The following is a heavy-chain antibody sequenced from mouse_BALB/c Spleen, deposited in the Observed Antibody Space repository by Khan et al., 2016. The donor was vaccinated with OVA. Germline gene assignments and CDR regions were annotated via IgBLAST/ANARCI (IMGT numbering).Heavy chain of an antibody. CDR1: GDSITSGY. J-gene: IGHJ3*01. CDR3: ARSTYRYAVAY. V-gene: IGHV3-8*02. Sequence: EVQLQESGPSLVKPSQTLSLTCSVTGDSITSGYWSWIRKFPGNKLEYMGYMIYTGYTDYHPSLKSRLAITRHTSKNQYYLQLNSVHTEDTATYYCARSTYRYAVAYWGQGTLVTVSA. CDR2: MIYTGYT. D-gene: IGHD2-14*01.